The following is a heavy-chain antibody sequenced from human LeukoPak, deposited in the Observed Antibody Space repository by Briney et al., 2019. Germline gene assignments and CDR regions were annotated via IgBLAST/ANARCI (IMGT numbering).Heavy chain of an antibody. CDR3: ARDVGIAATNWFDP. Sequence: GGSLRLSCAASGFTFSSYSMNWVRQAPGKGLEWVSYISSSCSTIYYADSVKGRFTISRDNAKNSLYLQMNSLRAEDTAVYYCARDVGIAATNWFDPWGQGTLVTVSS. V-gene: IGHV3-48*01. CDR1: GFTFSSYS. D-gene: IGHD6-13*01. J-gene: IGHJ5*02. CDR2: ISSSCSTI.